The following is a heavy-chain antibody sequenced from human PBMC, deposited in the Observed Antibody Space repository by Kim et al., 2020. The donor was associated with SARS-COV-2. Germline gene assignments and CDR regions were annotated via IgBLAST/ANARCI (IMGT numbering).Heavy chain of an antibody. CDR2: ISVSGGNT. CDR3: AKNRDHLDSSGYNYYFDY. J-gene: IGHJ4*02. D-gene: IGHD3-22*01. V-gene: IGHV3-23*01. Sequence: GGSLRLSCAASGFTFSSYAMNWVRQAPGKGLEWVSGISVSGGNTYYADSVKGRFTISRDNSKNTLYLQMNSLRAEDTALYYCAKNRDHLDSSGYNYYFDYWSQGTLVTVSS. CDR1: GFTFSSYA.